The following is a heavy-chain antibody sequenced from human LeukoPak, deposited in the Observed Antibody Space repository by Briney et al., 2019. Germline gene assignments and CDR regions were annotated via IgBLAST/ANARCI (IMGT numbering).Heavy chain of an antibody. J-gene: IGHJ3*01. D-gene: IGHD6-13*01. Sequence: GGSLRLSCAASGFSVTSNYMSWVRQAPGKGLEWVSIIYSAGTIYYADSVKGRFTISRDNSKNTLYLQMNSLRAEDTAVYCARSPHSAGIAFDVWGQGTVVTVSS. CDR1: GFSVTSNY. CDR2: IYSAGTI. V-gene: IGHV3-53*01. CDR3: ARSPHSAGIAFDV.